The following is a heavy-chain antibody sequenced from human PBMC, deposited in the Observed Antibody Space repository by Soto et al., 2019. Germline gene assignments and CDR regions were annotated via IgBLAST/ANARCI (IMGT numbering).Heavy chain of an antibody. V-gene: IGHV1-18*04. CDR1: GYPFGTYA. CDR3: ARTYNWNSEGFDH. J-gene: IGHJ4*02. Sequence: QVQLEQSGAEVKEPGASVKVSCKASGYPFGTYAITWVRQDPGQGLEWVGWISTNSGNTYYAQNFQGRVTLTTDTSTTTAYMELMSLTSDDTAIYYCARTYNWNSEGFDHWGQGTLVTVST. CDR2: ISTNSGNT. D-gene: IGHD1-7*01.